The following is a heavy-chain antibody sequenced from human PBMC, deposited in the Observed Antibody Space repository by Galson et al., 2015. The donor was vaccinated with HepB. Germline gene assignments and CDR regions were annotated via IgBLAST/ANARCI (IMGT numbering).Heavy chain of an antibody. J-gene: IGHJ3*02. CDR1: GYSFPGYF. CDR2: INPTGGTT. Sequence: SVKVSCKASGYSFPGYFMHWVRQAPGQGLEWMGIINPTGGTTTYAQKFQGRVTMTSDTSTSTVYMELSSLRSEDTAVYYCARQSDTFDIWGQGTMVTVSS. V-gene: IGHV1-46*01. CDR3: ARQSDTFDI.